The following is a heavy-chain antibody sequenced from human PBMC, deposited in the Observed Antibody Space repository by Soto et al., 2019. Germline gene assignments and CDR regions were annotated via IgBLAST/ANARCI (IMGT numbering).Heavy chain of an antibody. Sequence: ASVKVSCTASGYTFTSYGISWVRQAPGQGLEWMGWISAYNGNTNYAQKLQGRVTMTTDTSTSTAYMELRSLRSDDTAVYYCARVPHYDFCSGYYEIQFDPWGQGTLVTVSS. V-gene: IGHV1-18*01. J-gene: IGHJ5*02. CDR3: ARVPHYDFCSGYYEIQFDP. D-gene: IGHD3-3*01. CDR2: ISAYNGNT. CDR1: GYTFTSYG.